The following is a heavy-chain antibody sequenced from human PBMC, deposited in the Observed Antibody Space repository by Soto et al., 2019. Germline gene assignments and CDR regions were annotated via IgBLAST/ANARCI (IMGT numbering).Heavy chain of an antibody. CDR1: GFTFSSYA. Sequence: QVQLVESGGGVVQPGRSLRLSCAASGFTFSSYAMHWVRQAPGKGLEWVAVISYDGSNKYYADSVKGRFTISRDNSKNTLYLQMNSLRAEDTAVYYCARGQYNHFDYWGQGTLVTVSS. CDR2: ISYDGSNK. V-gene: IGHV3-30-3*01. J-gene: IGHJ4*02. D-gene: IGHD1-1*01. CDR3: ARGQYNHFDY.